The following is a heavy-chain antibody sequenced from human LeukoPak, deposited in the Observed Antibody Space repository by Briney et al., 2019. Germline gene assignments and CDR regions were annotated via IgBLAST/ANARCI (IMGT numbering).Heavy chain of an antibody. Sequence: SVKVSCKASGGTFSNYAVSWVRQAPGQGLEWMGRIIPILGIANYEQQFQGRVTITADKSTSTAYMELSSLRSEDTAVYYCARDPREMAAYFDYWGQGTLVTVSS. J-gene: IGHJ4*02. CDR2: IIPILGIA. D-gene: IGHD5-24*01. CDR3: ARDPREMAAYFDY. CDR1: GGTFSNYA. V-gene: IGHV1-69*04.